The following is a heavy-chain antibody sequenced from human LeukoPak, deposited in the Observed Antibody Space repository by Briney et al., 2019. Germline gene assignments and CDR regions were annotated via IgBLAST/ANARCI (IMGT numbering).Heavy chain of an antibody. Sequence: ASVKVSCTASGYTFTVYYMHWVRQAPGQGLEWMGWINPNSGGTNYAQKFQGRVTMTRDTSISTAYMELSRLRSDDTAVYYCARGLVVPAATDTPDYWGQGTLVTVSS. CDR1: GYTFTVYY. J-gene: IGHJ4*02. CDR2: INPNSGGT. CDR3: ARGLVVPAATDTPDY. D-gene: IGHD2-2*01. V-gene: IGHV1-2*02.